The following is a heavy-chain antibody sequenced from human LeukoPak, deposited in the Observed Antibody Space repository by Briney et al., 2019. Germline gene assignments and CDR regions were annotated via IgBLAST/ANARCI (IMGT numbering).Heavy chain of an antibody. CDR1: GYTFTFYY. CDR3: ARAGTVEMTPLDY. Sequence: ASVNVSCKASGYTFTFYYIHWVRQAPGQGLEWMGWINPNSGGTNYAQKFQGWVTMTRDTSISTAYMELSRLRSDDTAVYYCARAGTVEMTPLDYWGQGTLVTVSP. CDR2: INPNSGGT. D-gene: IGHD5-24*01. J-gene: IGHJ4*02. V-gene: IGHV1-2*04.